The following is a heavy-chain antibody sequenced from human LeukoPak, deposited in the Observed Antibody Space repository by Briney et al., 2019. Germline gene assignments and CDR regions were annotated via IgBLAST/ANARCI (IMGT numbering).Heavy chain of an antibody. CDR2: IYPRGST. J-gene: IGHJ3*02. Sequence: SQTLSLTCAVSGGSISSGSYSWSWIRQPPGKGLEWIGYIYPRGSTYYNPSLKSRVILSLDKSANQFSLNLSSVTAADTAVYYCARGYYDFWSGYDAFDIWGQGTMVTVSS. CDR3: ARGYYDFWSGYDAFDI. CDR1: GGSISSGSYS. D-gene: IGHD3-3*01. V-gene: IGHV4-30-2*01.